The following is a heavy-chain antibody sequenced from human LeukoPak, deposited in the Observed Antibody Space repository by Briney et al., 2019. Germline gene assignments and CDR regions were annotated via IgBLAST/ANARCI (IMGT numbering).Heavy chain of an antibody. CDR2: IYYSGNT. D-gene: IGHD3-3*01. CDR1: GGXISSDSYY. V-gene: IGHV4-39*01. Sequence: SETLSLTCTVSGGXISSDSYYWGWIRQPPGKGLEWIGSIYYSGNTYYSPSLKSRVTMSVDTSKSQLSLKLSSATAADTAVYYCARLWSGYRPPDYWGQGTLVTVSS. J-gene: IGHJ4*02. CDR3: ARLWSGYRPPDY.